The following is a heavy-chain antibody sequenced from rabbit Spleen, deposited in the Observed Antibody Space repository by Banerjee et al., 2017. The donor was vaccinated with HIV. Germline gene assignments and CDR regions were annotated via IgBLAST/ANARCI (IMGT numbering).Heavy chain of an antibody. D-gene: IGHD8-1*01. CDR1: GIDFSSSYY. CDR2: INVGSSGTT. V-gene: IGHV1S45*01. J-gene: IGHJ6*01. CDR3: ARDSGSSFSSYGMDL. Sequence: QEQLMESGGGLVQPEGSLTLTCTASGIDFSSSYYMCWVRQAPGKGLEWIACINVGSSGTTAYASWAKGRFTISKTSSTTVTLQMTSLTAADTATYFCARDSGSSFSSYGMDLWGPGTLVTVS.